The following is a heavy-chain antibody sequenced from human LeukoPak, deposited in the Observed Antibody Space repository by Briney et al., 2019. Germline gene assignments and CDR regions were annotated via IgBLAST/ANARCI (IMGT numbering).Heavy chain of an antibody. CDR2: IGGRTGNI. D-gene: IGHD4/OR15-4a*01. V-gene: IGHV3-21*01. CDR3: ARETEPLDYGDSTNLDY. CDR1: GFIFSTYS. J-gene: IGHJ4*02. Sequence: GGSLRLSCAASGFIFSTYSTNWVRQAPGKGLEWVAFIGGRTGNIYYADSVKGRFTISRDDAKSSVFLHMNSLRADDTAVYYCARETEPLDYGDSTNLDYWGQGTLVTVSS.